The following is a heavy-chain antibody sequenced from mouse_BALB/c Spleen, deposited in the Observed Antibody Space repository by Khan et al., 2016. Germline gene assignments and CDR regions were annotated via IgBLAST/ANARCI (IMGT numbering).Heavy chain of an antibody. CDR2: IWSGGNT. CDR1: GFSLTRYG. V-gene: IGHV2-2*02. D-gene: IGHD4-1*02. CDR3: ASTGSYALDY. J-gene: IGHJ4*01. Sequence: QVQLKQSGPGLGQPSQSLSITCTVSGFSLTRYGVHWVRQSPGKGLEWLGVIWSGGNTDYNAAFISRLSINKDNSKSQVFFKMQQTQVTDTAIYCCASTGSYALDYWGQGTSVTVSS.